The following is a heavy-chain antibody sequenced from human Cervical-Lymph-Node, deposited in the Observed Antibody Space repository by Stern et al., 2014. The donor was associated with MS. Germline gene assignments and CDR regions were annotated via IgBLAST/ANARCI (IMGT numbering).Heavy chain of an antibody. J-gene: IGHJ6*02. Sequence: VQLVESGAEVKKPGASMKLSCKASGYTITAYMMHWVRQAPGQRFEWMGWINAGNDNTKYSEKFQGRVTITRDTPASTVYLELSSLKSEDTAVYYCARASRIDNSRGRGMDVWGQGTTVTVSS. V-gene: IGHV1-3*01. CDR1: GYTITAYM. D-gene: IGHD4-23*01. CDR2: INAGNDNT. CDR3: ARASRIDNSRGRGMDV.